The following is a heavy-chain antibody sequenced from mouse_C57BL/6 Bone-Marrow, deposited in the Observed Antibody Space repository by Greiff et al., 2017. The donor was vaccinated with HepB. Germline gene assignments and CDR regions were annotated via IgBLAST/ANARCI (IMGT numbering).Heavy chain of an antibody. CDR2: ISDGGSYT. CDR3: ARVPSYYFGSSYRYFDV. J-gene: IGHJ1*03. CDR1: GFTFSSYA. Sequence: EVQRVESGGGLVKPGGSLKLSCAASGFTFSSYAMSWVRQTPEKRLEWVATISDGGSYTYYTDNVKGRFTISRDNAKNNLYLQMIHLKSEDTAMYYCARVPSYYFGSSYRYFDVWGTGTTVTVSS. D-gene: IGHD1-1*01. V-gene: IGHV5-4*01.